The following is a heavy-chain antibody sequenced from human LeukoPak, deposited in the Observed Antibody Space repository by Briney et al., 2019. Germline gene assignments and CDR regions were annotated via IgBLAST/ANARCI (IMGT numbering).Heavy chain of an antibody. D-gene: IGHD3-10*01. CDR2: ISSSGSTI. CDR3: ARVHAGYYYMDV. J-gene: IGHJ6*03. V-gene: IGHV3-48*03. CDR1: GFTFSSYE. Sequence: GGSLRLSCAASGFTFSSYEMNWVRQAPGKGLEWVSYISSSGSTIYYADSVKGRFTISRDNAKNSLYLQMNSLRAEDTAVYYCARVHAGYYYMDVWGKGTTVTISS.